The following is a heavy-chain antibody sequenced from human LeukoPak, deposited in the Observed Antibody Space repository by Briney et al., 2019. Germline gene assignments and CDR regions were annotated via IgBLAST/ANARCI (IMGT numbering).Heavy chain of an antibody. Sequence: GGSLRLSCAASGFTFSSYGMHSVRQAPGKGLEWVAVIWYDGSNKYYADSVKGRFTISRDNSKNTLYLQMNSLRAEDTAVYYCARGPGDYVWGIYFDYWGQGTLVTVSS. J-gene: IGHJ4*02. CDR1: GFTFSSYG. CDR2: IWYDGSNK. D-gene: IGHD3-16*01. CDR3: ARGPGDYVWGIYFDY. V-gene: IGHV3-33*01.